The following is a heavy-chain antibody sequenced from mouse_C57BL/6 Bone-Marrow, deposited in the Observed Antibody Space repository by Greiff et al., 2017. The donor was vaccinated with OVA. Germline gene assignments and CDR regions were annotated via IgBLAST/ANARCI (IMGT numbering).Heavy chain of an antibody. V-gene: IGHV5-9*01. CDR1: GFTFSSYT. Sequence: EVKLMESGGGLVKPGGSLKLSCAASGFTFSSYTMSWVRQTPEKRLEWVATISGGGGNTYYPDSVKGRFTISRDNAKNTLYLQMSSLRSEDTALYYCARREGYFDVWGTGTTVTVSS. J-gene: IGHJ1*03. CDR3: ARREGYFDV. CDR2: ISGGGGNT.